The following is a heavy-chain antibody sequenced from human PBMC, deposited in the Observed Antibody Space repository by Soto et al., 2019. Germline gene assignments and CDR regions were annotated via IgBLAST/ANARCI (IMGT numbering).Heavy chain of an antibody. CDR3: AKDLVFSSSLDGDV. J-gene: IGHJ6*03. CDR2: ISGSGGST. CDR1: GFTFSSYA. Sequence: GGSLRLSCAASGFTFSSYAMSWVRQAPGKGLEWVSAISGSGGSTYYADSVKGRFTISIDNSKNTLYLQMNSLRAEDTAVYYCAKDLVFSSSLDGDVWGKGTTVTVS. D-gene: IGHD6-6*01. V-gene: IGHV3-23*01.